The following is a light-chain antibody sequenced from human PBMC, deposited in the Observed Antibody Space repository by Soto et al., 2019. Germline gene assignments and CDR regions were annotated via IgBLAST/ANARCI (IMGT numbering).Light chain of an antibody. J-gene: IGKJ4*01. CDR3: QQRRDWPLT. CDR1: QSVSSY. Sequence: EIVLTQSPATLSLSPGERATLSCRASQSVSSYLAWYQQKPGQAPRLLISDASNRAPGIPARFSGSGSRTDFTLTVSSLEPEDLALYYCQQRRDWPLTFGGGTKEEI. CDR2: DAS. V-gene: IGKV3-11*01.